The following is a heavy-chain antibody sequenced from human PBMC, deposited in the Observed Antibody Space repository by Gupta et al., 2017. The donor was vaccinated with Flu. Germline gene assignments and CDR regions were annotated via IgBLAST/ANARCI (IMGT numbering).Heavy chain of an antibody. CDR2: IRSFFDGGTT. Sequence: EGQLVESGGGLVKSGGSLRLSCAASGFTFANAWMAWVRQAPGKGLEWVGRIRSFFDGGTTDNASPVKGRFIISRDENTLYLQMSGLKTEDTAVYYCATDNTGYDSAPFFDNWGQGTLVTVSS. J-gene: IGHJ4*02. CDR3: ATDNTGYDSAPFFDN. V-gene: IGHV3-15*01. CDR1: GFTFANAW. D-gene: IGHD5-12*01.